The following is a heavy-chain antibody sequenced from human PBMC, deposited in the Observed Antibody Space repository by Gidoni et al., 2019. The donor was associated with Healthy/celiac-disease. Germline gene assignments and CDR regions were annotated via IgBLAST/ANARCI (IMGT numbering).Heavy chain of an antibody. CDR2: IYTSGST. CDR3: AREAGVITNWFDP. CDR1: GGSISSGSYY. D-gene: IGHD3-16*02. Sequence: QVQLQESGPGLVKPSQTLSLTCTVSGGSISSGSYYWSWIRQPAGKGLEWIGRIYTSGSTNYNPSLKSRVTISVDTSKNQFSLKLSSVTAADTAVYYCAREAGVITNWFDPWGQGTLVTVSS. V-gene: IGHV4-61*02. J-gene: IGHJ5*02.